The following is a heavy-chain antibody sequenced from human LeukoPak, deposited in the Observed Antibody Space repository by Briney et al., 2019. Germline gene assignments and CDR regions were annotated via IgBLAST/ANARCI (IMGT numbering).Heavy chain of an antibody. CDR3: ARDGSAMNYYYYYGMDV. D-gene: IGHD2-2*01. J-gene: IGHJ6*02. Sequence: PGRSLRLSCAASGFTFSSYAMHWVRQAPGKGLEWVAVISYDGSNKYYADSVKGRFTISRDNSKNTLYLQMNSLRAEDTAVYYCARDGSAMNYYYYYGMDVWGQGTTVTVSS. CDR1: GFTFSSYA. CDR2: ISYDGSNK. V-gene: IGHV3-30-3*01.